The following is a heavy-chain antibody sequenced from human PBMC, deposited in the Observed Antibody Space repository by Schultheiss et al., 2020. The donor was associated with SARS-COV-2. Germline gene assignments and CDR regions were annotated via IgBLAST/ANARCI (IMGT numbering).Heavy chain of an antibody. CDR3: AREPGEQWLVRDYYYYMDV. Sequence: GGSLRLSCAASGFTFSSYGMHWVRQAPGKGLEWVAVIWYDGSNKYYADSVKGRFTISRDNSKNTLYLQMNSLRAEDTAVYYCAREPGEQWLVRDYYYYMDVWGKGTTVTVSS. CDR1: GFTFSSYG. V-gene: IGHV3-33*01. CDR2: IWYDGSNK. J-gene: IGHJ6*03. D-gene: IGHD6-19*01.